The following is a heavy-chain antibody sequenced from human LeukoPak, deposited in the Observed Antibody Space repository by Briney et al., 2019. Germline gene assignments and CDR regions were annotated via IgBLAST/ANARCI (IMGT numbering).Heavy chain of an antibody. CDR3: AKDGDSTGYYSSYYNHMDV. D-gene: IGHD3-22*01. V-gene: IGHV3-30*18. J-gene: IGHJ6*03. CDR1: GFTFSSYG. Sequence: GGSLRLSCAASGFTFSSYGMHWVRQAPGEGLEWVAVISYHGSNKFYADSVKGRFTISRDNSKNTLYLQMNSLRGEDTAIYYCAKDGDSTGYYSSYYNHMDVWGKGTSVTISS. CDR2: ISYHGSNK.